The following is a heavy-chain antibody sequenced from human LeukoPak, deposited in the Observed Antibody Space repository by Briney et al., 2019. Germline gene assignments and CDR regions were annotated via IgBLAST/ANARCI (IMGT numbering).Heavy chain of an antibody. CDR2: ISAYNGNT. D-gene: IGHD1-1*01. J-gene: IGHJ5*02. CDR3: ARGTTGFSLRFDP. Sequence: ASVKVSXKAXGYTXTSYGISWVRQAPGQGLEWMGWISAYNGNTNYAQKLQGRVTMTTDTSTSTAYMELRSLRSDDTAVYYCARGTTGFSLRFDPWGQGTLVTVSS. V-gene: IGHV1-18*01. CDR1: GYTXTSYG.